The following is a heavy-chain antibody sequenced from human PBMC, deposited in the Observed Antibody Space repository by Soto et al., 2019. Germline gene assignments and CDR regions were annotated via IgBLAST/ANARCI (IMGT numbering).Heavy chain of an antibody. V-gene: IGHV1-2*02. CDR3: ARGNSGMDV. CDR2: INANTGGT. J-gene: IGHJ6*02. CDR1: GYILADYY. Sequence: QVKLVQSGAEVKRPGASVKVSCKASGYILADYYVHWVRQAPGQGLEWMGWINANTGGTLYAQNLQGRVTMTRDTSIGTAYLDLSRLRSDDTAVYHCARGNSGMDVWGQGTTVTDSS.